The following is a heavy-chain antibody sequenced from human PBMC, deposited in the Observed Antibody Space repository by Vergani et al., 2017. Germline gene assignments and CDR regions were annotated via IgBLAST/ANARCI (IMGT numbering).Heavy chain of an antibody. Sequence: QVQLQESGPGLVRPSQTLSLTCTVSGGSISSGSYYWSWFRQPAGKGLEWIGRFYTGGGTSYNPSLKSRVTISVDTSKNQFSLQLSSVTAADTAVYYCATDLHYGTTLPVDVLDMHVWGQGTTVTVSS. CDR1: GGSISSGSYY. CDR2: FYTGGGT. J-gene: IGHJ6*02. V-gene: IGHV4-61*02. CDR3: ATDLHYGTTLPVDVLDMHV. D-gene: IGHD1-1*01.